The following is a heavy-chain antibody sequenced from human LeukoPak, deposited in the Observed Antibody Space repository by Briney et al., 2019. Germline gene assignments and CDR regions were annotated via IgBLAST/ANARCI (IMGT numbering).Heavy chain of an antibody. CDR1: GGTFSSYA. V-gene: IGHV1-69*13. CDR2: IIPIFGTA. D-gene: IGHD5-24*01. Sequence: ASVKVSCKASGGTFSSYAISWVRQAPGQGLEWMGGIIPIFGTANYAQKFQGRVTITADESTSTAYMELSSLRSEDTAVYYCGYTPYYYYGMDVWGQGTTVTVSS. CDR3: GYTPYYYYGMDV. J-gene: IGHJ6*02.